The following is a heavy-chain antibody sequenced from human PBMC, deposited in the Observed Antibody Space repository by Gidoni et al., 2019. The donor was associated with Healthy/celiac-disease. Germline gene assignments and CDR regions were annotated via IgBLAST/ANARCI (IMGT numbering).Heavy chain of an antibody. V-gene: IGHV3-21*01. D-gene: IGHD1-26*01. CDR1: GFTFSSHS. Sequence: EVQLVESGGGLVKPGGSLRLSCAAAGFTFSSHSMNWVRQAPGKGLEWVSSISSSSSYIYYADSVKGRFTISRDNAKNSLYLQMNSLRAEDTAVYYCARRRVTVGATNFFYYYGMDVWGQGTTVTVSS. CDR3: ARRRVTVGATNFFYYYGMDV. CDR2: ISSSSSYI. J-gene: IGHJ6*02.